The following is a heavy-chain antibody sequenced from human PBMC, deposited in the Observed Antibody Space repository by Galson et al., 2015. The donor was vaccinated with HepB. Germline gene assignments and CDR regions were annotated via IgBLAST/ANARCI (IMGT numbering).Heavy chain of an antibody. CDR3: AKGRGWAVANPGYFDY. D-gene: IGHD6-19*01. J-gene: IGHJ4*02. V-gene: IGHV3-30*18. CDR1: GFTFSSYG. CDR2: ISYDGSNK. Sequence: SLRLSCAASGFTFSSYGVHWVRQAPGKGLEWVAVISYDGSNKYYADSVKGRFTISRDNSKNTLYLQMNSLRAEDTAVYYCAKGRGWAVANPGYFDYWGQGTLVTVSS.